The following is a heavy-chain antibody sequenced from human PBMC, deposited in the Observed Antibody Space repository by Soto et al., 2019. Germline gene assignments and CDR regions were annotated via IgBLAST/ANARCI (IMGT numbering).Heavy chain of an antibody. J-gene: IGHJ4*02. Sequence: QVQLQQWGAGLLKPSETLSLTCAVYGGSFSGYYWSWIRQPPGQGLEWIGEINHSGSTNYNPSLKRRVTISVDTSKNQFSLKLSSVTAADTAVYYCARDHYGDYEGFDYWGQGTLVTVSS. V-gene: IGHV4-34*01. CDR2: INHSGST. CDR3: ARDHYGDYEGFDY. D-gene: IGHD4-17*01. CDR1: GGSFSGYY.